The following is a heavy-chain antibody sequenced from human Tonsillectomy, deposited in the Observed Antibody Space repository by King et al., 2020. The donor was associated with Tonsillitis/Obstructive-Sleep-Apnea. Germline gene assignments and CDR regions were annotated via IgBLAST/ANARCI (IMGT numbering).Heavy chain of an antibody. CDR1: GFTSISYW. CDR2: INSDGMST. V-gene: IGHV3-74*01. CDR3: ARGRSGPDYAKPFDAFDI. J-gene: IGHJ3*02. Sequence: DVQLVESGGGLVQPGGSLRLSCAASGFTSISYWMHWVRQAPWKGLVWVSRINSDGMSTNYADSVKGRLTISTDNAKNTLYLQMNSLRAEDTAVYYCARGRSGPDYAKPFDAFDIWGQGTMVTVSS. D-gene: IGHD4-17*01.